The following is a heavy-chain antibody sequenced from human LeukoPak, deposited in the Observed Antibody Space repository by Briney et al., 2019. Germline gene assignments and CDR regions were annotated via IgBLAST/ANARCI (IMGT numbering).Heavy chain of an antibody. D-gene: IGHD3-10*01. CDR3: ARDASSLVRGVITHAFDI. CDR2: ISSSGSTI. J-gene: IGHJ3*02. CDR1: GFTFSDYY. Sequence: PGGSLRLSCAASGFTFSDYYMSWIRQAPGKGLEWVSYISSSGSTIYYADSVKGRFTISRDNAKNSLYPQMNSLRAEDTAVYYCARDASSLVRGVITHAFDIWGQGTMVTVSS. V-gene: IGHV3-11*01.